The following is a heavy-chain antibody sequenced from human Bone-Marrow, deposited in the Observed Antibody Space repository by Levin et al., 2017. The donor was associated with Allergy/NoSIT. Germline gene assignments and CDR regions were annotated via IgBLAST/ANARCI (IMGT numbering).Heavy chain of an antibody. V-gene: IGHV5-51*01. J-gene: IGHJ4*02. Sequence: GESLKISCRGSENSFSTYWIAWVRQMPGKGLEWMGIIYPGDSETIYNPSFEGQVTFSADKAINTAYLQWTSLKASDSAMYYCGRHDLGHTGYHYVDFWGQGTLVTVSS. CDR2: IYPGDSET. CDR3: GRHDLGHTGYHYVDF. D-gene: IGHD5-12*01. CDR1: ENSFSTYW.